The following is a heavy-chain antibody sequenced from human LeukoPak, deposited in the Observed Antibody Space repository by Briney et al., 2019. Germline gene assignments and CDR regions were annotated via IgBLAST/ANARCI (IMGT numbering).Heavy chain of an antibody. V-gene: IGHV4-59*12. J-gene: IGHJ5*02. D-gene: IGHD3-22*01. Sequence: SETLSLTCSVSGGSISSSYWSWVRQPPGKALEWIGYIDNSGSTTYNPSLSSRVAMSLDASKRQFFLNLTSVTAADTAVYYCTRGYFETSGHNSYAPWGQGTLVTVSS. CDR2: IDNSGST. CDR3: TRGYFETSGHNSYAP. CDR1: GGSISSSY.